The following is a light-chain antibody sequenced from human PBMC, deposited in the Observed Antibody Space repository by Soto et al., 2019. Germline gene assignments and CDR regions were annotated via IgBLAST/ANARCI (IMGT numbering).Light chain of an antibody. J-gene: IGKJ1*01. V-gene: IGKV1-6*01. CDR2: ATS. Sequence: AIQMTQSPSSLSASVGDRVTITCRASQGIRNDLGWYQQRPGKAPKLLIFATSSLQSGVPSRFSGSGSGTDFTLTISSLRPEDFATYYCFQDYNYPRTFGQGTKVDIK. CDR1: QGIRND. CDR3: FQDYNYPRT.